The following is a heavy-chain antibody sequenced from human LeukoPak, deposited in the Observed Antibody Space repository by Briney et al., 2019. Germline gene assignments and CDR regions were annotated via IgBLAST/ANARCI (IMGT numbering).Heavy chain of an antibody. D-gene: IGHD3-3*01. CDR3: ARDSSYDFGFDWYYYMDV. V-gene: IGHV3-30*04. CDR1: GFTFSSYA. CDR2: ISYDGSNK. Sequence: GGSLRLSCAASGFTFSSYAMHWVRQAPGKGLEWVAVISYDGSNKYYADSVKGRFTISRDNSKNTLYLQMNSLRAEDTAVYYCARDSSYDFGFDWYYYMDVWGKGTTVTVSS. J-gene: IGHJ6*03.